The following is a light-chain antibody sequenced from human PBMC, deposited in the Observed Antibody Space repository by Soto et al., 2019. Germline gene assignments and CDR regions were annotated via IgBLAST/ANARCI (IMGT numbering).Light chain of an antibody. CDR2: DAS. CDR1: QSISSW. CDR3: QQYNSYSWT. Sequence: DIQMTQSPSTLSAPLGARVTITCRASQSISSWLAWYQQKPGKAPKLLIYDASSLESGVPSRFSGSGSGTEFTLTISSLQPDDFATYYCQQYNSYSWTFGQGTKVDIK. J-gene: IGKJ1*01. V-gene: IGKV1-5*01.